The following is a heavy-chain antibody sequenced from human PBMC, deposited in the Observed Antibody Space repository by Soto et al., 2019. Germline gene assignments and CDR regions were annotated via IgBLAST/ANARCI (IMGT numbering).Heavy chain of an antibody. Sequence: QVQLQESGPGLVKPSETLSLTCTVSGGSMRSYYWTWIRQPPGKGLEWLGCISYTGNTNYNPSLKSRVTISVDSFNNQFSLRLNSVTAADTALYYCARDRDYGDYDSWGQGTLVTVSS. V-gene: IGHV4-59*01. CDR3: ARDRDYGDYDS. CDR1: GGSMRSYY. D-gene: IGHD4-17*01. CDR2: ISYTGNT. J-gene: IGHJ4*02.